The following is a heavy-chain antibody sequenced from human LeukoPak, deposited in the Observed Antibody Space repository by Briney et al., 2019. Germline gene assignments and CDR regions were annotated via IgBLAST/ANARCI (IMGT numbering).Heavy chain of an antibody. CDR2: ISSSSSYI. V-gene: IGHV3-21*01. D-gene: IGHD4-17*01. CDR1: GFTFSSYS. Sequence: GGSLRLSCAASGFTFSSYSMNWVRQAPGKGLEWVSSISSSSSYIYYADSVKGRFTISRDNAKNSLYLQMNSLRAEDTAVYYCARGMTTVTTVDCWGQGTLVTVSS. CDR3: ARGMTTVTTVDC. J-gene: IGHJ4*02.